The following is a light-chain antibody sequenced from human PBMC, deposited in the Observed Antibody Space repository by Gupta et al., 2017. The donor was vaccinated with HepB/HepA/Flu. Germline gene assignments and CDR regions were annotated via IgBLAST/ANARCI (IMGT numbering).Light chain of an antibody. J-gene: IGLJ1*01. CDR1: SSNVGSNT. V-gene: IGLV1-44*01. CDR2: SNN. CDR3: AAEDDSKNYV. Sequence: SVLTQPPSASGTPGQRVTISCSGSSSNVGSNTVNWYQQLPGTAPKLLIYSNNQRPAGVPDRFSGSKSGTAASLAISGRQEEEEADYYCAAEDDSKNYVFGTGTKVTVL.